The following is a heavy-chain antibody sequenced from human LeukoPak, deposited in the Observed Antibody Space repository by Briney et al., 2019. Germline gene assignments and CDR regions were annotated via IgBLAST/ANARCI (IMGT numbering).Heavy chain of an antibody. V-gene: IGHV4-34*01. Sequence: SETLSLTCAVYGGSFSGYYWSWIRQPPGKGLEWIGEINHSGSINYNPSLKSRVTISVDTSKNQFSLKLSSVTAADTAVYYCATSAYYYDSSGYPQSAWFDPWGQGTLVTVSS. CDR2: INHSGSI. J-gene: IGHJ5*02. CDR3: ATSAYYYDSSGYPQSAWFDP. CDR1: GGSFSGYY. D-gene: IGHD3-22*01.